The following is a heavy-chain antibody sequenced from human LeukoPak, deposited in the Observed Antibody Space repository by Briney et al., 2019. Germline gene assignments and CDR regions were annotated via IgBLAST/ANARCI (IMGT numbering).Heavy chain of an antibody. CDR3: AQSSSQYYYGMDV. D-gene: IGHD6-13*01. J-gene: IGHJ6*02. V-gene: IGHV3-23*01. Sequence: GGPLRLSCAASGFTFSSYAMSWVRQAPGKGLEWVSAISGSGGSTYYADSVKGRFTISRDNSKNTLYLQMNSLRAEDTAVYYCAQSSSQYYYGMDVWGQGTTVTVSS. CDR1: GFTFSSYA. CDR2: ISGSGGST.